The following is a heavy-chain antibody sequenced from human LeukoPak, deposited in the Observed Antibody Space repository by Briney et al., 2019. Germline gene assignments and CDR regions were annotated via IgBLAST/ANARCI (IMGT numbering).Heavy chain of an antibody. CDR2: ISSSSSYI. CDR3: TREDWGFDS. V-gene: IGHV3-21*01. Sequence: PGGSLRLSCAASGFTFSSYSMNWVRQAPGKGLEWVSSISSSSSYIYYADSVKGRFTISRDDSNNMAYLQMDSLKNEDTAVYYCTREDWGFDSWGQGTPVSVSS. J-gene: IGHJ4*02. CDR1: GFTFSSYS. D-gene: IGHD3/OR15-3a*01.